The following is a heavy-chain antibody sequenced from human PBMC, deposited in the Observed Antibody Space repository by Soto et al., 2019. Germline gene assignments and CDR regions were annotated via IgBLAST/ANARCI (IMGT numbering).Heavy chain of an antibody. D-gene: IGHD1-1*01. CDR1: GGSIRNGNYY. CDR2: IYYIGTT. J-gene: IGHJ5*02. CDR3: AKNETTRPWFDP. V-gene: IGHV4-31*03. Sequence: QVQLQESGPGLVNASQTLSLTCTVSGGSIRNGNYYWSWIRQLPGKGLEWIGNIYYIGTTSYNPSLKSRVIISIDTSKNQCSLELTSVLAADTAVYYCAKNETTRPWFDPWGQGTLVTVSS.